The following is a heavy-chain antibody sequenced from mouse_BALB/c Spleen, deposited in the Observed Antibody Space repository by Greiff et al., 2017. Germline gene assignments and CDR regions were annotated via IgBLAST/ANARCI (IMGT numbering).Heavy chain of an antibody. D-gene: IGHD1-1*02. V-gene: IGHV14-3*02. J-gene: IGHJ4*01. CDR2: IDPANGNT. CDR3: ARKFGIYAMDY. CDR1: GFNIKDTY. Sequence: VQLQQSGAELVKPGASVKLSCTASGFNIKDTYMHWVKQRPEQGLEWIGRIDPANGNTKYDPKFQGKATITADTSSNTAYLQLSSLTSEDTAVYYCARKFGIYAMDYWGQGTSVTVSS.